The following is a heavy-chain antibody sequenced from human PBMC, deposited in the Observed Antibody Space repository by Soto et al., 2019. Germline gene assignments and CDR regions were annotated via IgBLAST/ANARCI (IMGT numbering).Heavy chain of an antibody. CDR1: GGSIGSSTYY. Sequence: SETLSLTCTVSGGSIGSSTYYWGWIRQPPGKGLEWIGTIYYSGTTYYNPSLKSRVTISVDTSKNQLSLRLSSVTAADTATYYCARYYHTSNRAYFHHWGKGSRVT. D-gene: IGHD3-22*01. CDR3: ARYYHTSNRAYFHH. V-gene: IGHV4-39*01. CDR2: IYYSGTT. J-gene: IGHJ1*01.